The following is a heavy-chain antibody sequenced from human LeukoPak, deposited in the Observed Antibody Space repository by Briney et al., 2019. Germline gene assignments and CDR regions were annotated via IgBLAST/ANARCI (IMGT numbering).Heavy chain of an antibody. V-gene: IGHV4-59*08. CDR3: ARHYGP. CDR1: GGSISSYY. J-gene: IGHJ5*02. D-gene: IGHD3-10*01. CDR2: ISYSGST. Sequence: SETLSLTCTVSGGSISSYYWSWIRQPPGKGLEWVGHISYSGSTSYNPSLKSRVTISVDTSKNQFSLKLNSVTAADTAVYYCARHYGPWGQGTLVTVSS.